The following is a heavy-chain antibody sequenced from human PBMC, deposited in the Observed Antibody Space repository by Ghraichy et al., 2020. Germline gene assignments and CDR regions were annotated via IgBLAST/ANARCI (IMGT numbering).Heavy chain of an antibody. D-gene: IGHD3-3*01. V-gene: IGHV7-4-1*02. CDR2: INTNTGNP. CDR3: ARESYYDFWSTIDY. Sequence: ASVKVSCKASGYTFTNHVINWVRQAPGQGLEWMGGINTNTGNPTYAQGFAGRFVFSLDTSVSTAYLQISSLEAEDTAVYYCARESYYDFWSTIDYWGQGTLVTVSS. CDR1: GYTFTNHV. J-gene: IGHJ4*02.